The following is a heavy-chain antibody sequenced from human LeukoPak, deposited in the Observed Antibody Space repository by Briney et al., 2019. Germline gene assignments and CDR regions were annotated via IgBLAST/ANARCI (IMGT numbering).Heavy chain of an antibody. Sequence: QPGGSLRLSCAASGFTFSSYGMHWVRQAPGKGLEWVAVISYDGSYKYYADSVKGRFTISRDNSKNTLYLQMNSLRAEDTAVYYCAKDLAELDYGESYYYMDVWGKGTTVTVSS. CDR1: GFTFSSYG. CDR2: ISYDGSYK. D-gene: IGHD4-17*01. J-gene: IGHJ6*03. CDR3: AKDLAELDYGESYYYMDV. V-gene: IGHV3-30*18.